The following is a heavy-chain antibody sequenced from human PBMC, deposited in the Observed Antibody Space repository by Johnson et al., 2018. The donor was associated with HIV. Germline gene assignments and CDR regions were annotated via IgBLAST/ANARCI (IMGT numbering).Heavy chain of an antibody. CDR3: AKDRGDPMVQGVMYAFDI. D-gene: IGHD3-10*01. Sequence: VQLVESGGGVVQPGRSLRLSCAASGFTFSSYAMHWVRQAPGKGLEWVAVISYDGSNKYYADSVKGRFIISRDNSKNTLYLQMNSLRAEDTAVDYCAKDRGDPMVQGVMYAFDIWGQGTMVTVSS. V-gene: IGHV3-30*04. J-gene: IGHJ3*02. CDR2: ISYDGSNK. CDR1: GFTFSSYA.